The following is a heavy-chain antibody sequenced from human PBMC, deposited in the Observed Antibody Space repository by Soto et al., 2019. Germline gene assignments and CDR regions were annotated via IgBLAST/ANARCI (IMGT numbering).Heavy chain of an antibody. D-gene: IGHD2-15*01. Sequence: GGSLRLSCAASGFTFSSYEMNWVRQAPGKGLEWVSYISSSGSTIYYADSVKGRFTISRDNAKNSLYLQMNSLRAEDTAVYYCASGPYCSGGSCYSGDYYYGMDVWGQGTTVTVYS. J-gene: IGHJ6*02. CDR2: ISSSGSTI. CDR1: GFTFSSYE. V-gene: IGHV3-48*03. CDR3: ASGPYCSGGSCYSGDYYYGMDV.